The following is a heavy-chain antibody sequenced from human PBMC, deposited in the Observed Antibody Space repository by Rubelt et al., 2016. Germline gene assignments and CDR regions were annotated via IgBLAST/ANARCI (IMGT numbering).Heavy chain of an antibody. J-gene: IGHJ4*02. V-gene: IGHV5-51*01. D-gene: IGHD6-13*01. CDR1: GYSFTSYW. CDR3: ARRSSSSHYFDY. Sequence: EVQLVQSGAEVKKPGESLKISCKGSGYSFTSYWIGWVRQMPGKGLEWMGSSYLGTFDTRYSPSSQGKVTTSADKSISTAYLQWSSLKASDTAMYYCARRSSSSHYFDYWGQGTLVTVSS. CDR2: SYLGTFDT.